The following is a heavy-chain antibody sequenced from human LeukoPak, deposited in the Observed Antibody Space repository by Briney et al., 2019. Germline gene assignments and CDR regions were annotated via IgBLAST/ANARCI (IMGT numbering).Heavy chain of an antibody. D-gene: IGHD3-22*01. J-gene: IGHJ4*02. V-gene: IGHV1-46*01. CDR2: INPSGGST. Sequence: GASVKVSCKASGYTFTSYYMHWVRQAPGQGLEWMGIINPSGGSTSYAQKFQGRVTMTRDTSTSTVYMELSSLRSKDTAVYYCARSNTMIVVVITGGFDYWGQGTLVTVSS. CDR1: GYTFTSYY. CDR3: ARSNTMIVVVITGGFDY.